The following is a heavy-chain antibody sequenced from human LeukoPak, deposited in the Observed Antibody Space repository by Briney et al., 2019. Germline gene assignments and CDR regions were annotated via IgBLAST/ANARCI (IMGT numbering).Heavy chain of an antibody. V-gene: IGHV4-4*07. J-gene: IGHJ5*02. Sequence: SETLSLTCTVSGGSISSYYWSWIRQPAGKGLEWIGRIYTSGSTNYNPSLKSRVTMSVDTSKNQFSLKLSSVTAADTAVYYCARDRYYDSSGYYYPNWFDPWGQGTLVTVSS. CDR3: ARDRYYDSSGYYYPNWFDP. D-gene: IGHD3-22*01. CDR1: GGSISSYY. CDR2: IYTSGST.